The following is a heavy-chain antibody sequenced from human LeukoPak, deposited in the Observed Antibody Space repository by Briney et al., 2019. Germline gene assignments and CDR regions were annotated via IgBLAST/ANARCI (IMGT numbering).Heavy chain of an antibody. CDR3: ARDGLQRWSRGSERLNYYGSGSYYNPPAPYFDY. CDR2: INPSGGST. Sequence: ASVKVSCKASGYTFTSYYMHWVRQAPGQGLEWMGIINPSGGSTSYAQKFQGRVTMTRDTSTSTVYMELSSLRSEDTAVYYCARDGLQRWSRGSERLNYYGSGSYYNPPAPYFDYWGQGTLVTVSS. D-gene: IGHD3-10*01. V-gene: IGHV1-46*01. J-gene: IGHJ4*02. CDR1: GYTFTSYY.